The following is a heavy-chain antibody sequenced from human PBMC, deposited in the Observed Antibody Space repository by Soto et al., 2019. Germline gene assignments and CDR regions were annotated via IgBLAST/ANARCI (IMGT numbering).Heavy chain of an antibody. V-gene: IGHV1-69*06. CDR3: ASTNSGSYWEFDY. J-gene: IGHJ4*02. D-gene: IGHD1-26*01. CDR2: IIPIFGTA. CDR1: GGTFSSYA. Sequence: SVKVSCKASGGTFSSYAISWVRQAPGQGLEWMGGIIPIFGTANYAQKFQGRVTITADKSTSTAYMELSSLRSEDTAVYYCASTNSGSYWEFDYWGQGTLVTVSS.